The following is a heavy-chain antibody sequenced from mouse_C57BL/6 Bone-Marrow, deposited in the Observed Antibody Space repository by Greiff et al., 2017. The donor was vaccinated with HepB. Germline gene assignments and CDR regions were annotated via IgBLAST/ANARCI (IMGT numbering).Heavy chain of an antibody. CDR2: ISSGSSTI. D-gene: IGHD1-1*01. V-gene: IGHV5-17*01. Sequence: EVMLVESGGGLVKPGGSLKLSCAASGFTFSDYGMHWVRQAPEKGLEWVAYISSGSSTIYYADTVKGRFTISRDNAKNTLFLQMTSLRSEDTAMYYCARPYYYGSSPLFDYWGQGTTLTVSS. CDR3: ARPYYYGSSPLFDY. J-gene: IGHJ2*01. CDR1: GFTFSDYG.